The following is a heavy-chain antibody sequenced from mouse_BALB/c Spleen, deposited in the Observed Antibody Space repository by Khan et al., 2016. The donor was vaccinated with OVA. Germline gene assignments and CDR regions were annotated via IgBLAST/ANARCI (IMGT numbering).Heavy chain of an antibody. CDR1: GYTFTSHT. Sequence: QVRLQQSGAELARPGASVKMSCKASGYTFTSHTMHWIKQRPGQGLEWIGYINPRSGYNQKLNDKATLTADISSSTAYMQLSSLTSEDSAVYYCARRTTEYALDYRGQGTSVTVSS. J-gene: IGHJ4*01. CDR3: ARRTTEYALDY. D-gene: IGHD2-14*01. CDR2: INPRSG. V-gene: IGHV1-4*01.